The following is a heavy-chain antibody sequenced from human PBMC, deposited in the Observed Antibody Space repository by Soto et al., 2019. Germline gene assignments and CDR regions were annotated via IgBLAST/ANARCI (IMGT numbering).Heavy chain of an antibody. J-gene: IGHJ4*02. CDR1: GVTFSNYG. CDR2: ISYDGSNK. V-gene: IGHV3-30*18. CDR3: AKGLSADSSSWYLHYFHY. D-gene: IGHD6-13*01. Sequence: GGSLRLSCAASGVTFSNYGMHGVRQAPGRGLEWVAIISYDGSNKYYADSVKGRFTISRDNSENTLYLQMDSLRAEDTAVYYCAKGLSADSSSWYLHYFHYWGQGTLVTVSS.